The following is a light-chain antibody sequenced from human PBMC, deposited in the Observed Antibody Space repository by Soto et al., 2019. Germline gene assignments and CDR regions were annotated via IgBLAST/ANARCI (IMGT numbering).Light chain of an antibody. CDR2: EVS. J-gene: IGLJ3*02. V-gene: IGLV2-14*01. Sequence: QSALTQPASVSGSPGQSITISCTGTSSDVGGYKYVSWYQQHPGKAPKLMIYEVSNRPSGVSNRFSGSKSGNTASRTISGLQAEDEADYYCSSYTSSSPRVFGGGTPLTVL. CDR1: SSDVGGYKY. CDR3: SSYTSSSPRV.